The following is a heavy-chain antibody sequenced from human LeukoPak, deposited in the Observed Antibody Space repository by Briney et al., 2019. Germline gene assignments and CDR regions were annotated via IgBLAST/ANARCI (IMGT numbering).Heavy chain of an antibody. V-gene: IGHV4-59*08. CDR3: ARHRPELDATDY. Sequence: PSETLSLTCTVSGGSISSYYWGWIRQPPGKGLEWIGYIYYSGSANYNPSLKSRVTISVDTSKNQFSLKLSSVTAADTAVYYCARHRPELDATDYWGQGTLVTVSS. D-gene: IGHD1-7*01. CDR2: IYYSGSA. J-gene: IGHJ4*02. CDR1: GGSISSYY.